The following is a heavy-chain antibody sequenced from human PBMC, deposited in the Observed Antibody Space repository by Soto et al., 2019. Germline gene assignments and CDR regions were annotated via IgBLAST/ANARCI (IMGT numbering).Heavy chain of an antibody. J-gene: IGHJ6*02. CDR1: GVTFSSYG. D-gene: IGHD5-18*01. Sequence: GGSLRLSCAASGVTFSSYGMHWVRQAPGKGLEWVAVISYDGSNKYYADSVKGRFTISRDNSKNTLYLQMNSLRAEDTAVYYCAKVDTAMVWYYYGMDVWGQGTTVTVSS. V-gene: IGHV3-30*18. CDR2: ISYDGSNK. CDR3: AKVDTAMVWYYYGMDV.